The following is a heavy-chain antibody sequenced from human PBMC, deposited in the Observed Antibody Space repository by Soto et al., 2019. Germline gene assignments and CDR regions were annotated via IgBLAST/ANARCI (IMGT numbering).Heavy chain of an antibody. Sequence: PGGSLRLSCAASGFTFSSYAMNWVRQAPGKGLEWVSIIYSAGSADFADSVKGRFTISRDNSKNTLYLQMSSLRAEDTAVYYCARVEPNGQKKDDAFDIWGQGTIVTVSS. V-gene: IGHV3-66*01. CDR2: IYSAGSA. J-gene: IGHJ3*02. CDR1: GFTFSSYA. D-gene: IGHD4-17*01. CDR3: ARVEPNGQKKDDAFDI.